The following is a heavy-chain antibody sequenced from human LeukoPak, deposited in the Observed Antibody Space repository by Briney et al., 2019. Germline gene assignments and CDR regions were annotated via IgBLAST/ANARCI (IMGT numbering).Heavy chain of an antibody. J-gene: IGHJ4*02. V-gene: IGHV1-24*01. CDR3: ARSGYDSSGYYVYFDY. CDR1: GYTLTELS. Sequence: GASVKVSCKVSGYTLTELSMHWVRQAPGKGLEWMGGFDPEDGETIYAQKFQGRVTMTEDTSTDTAYMELSSLRSEDTAVYYCARSGYDSSGYYVYFDYWGQGTLVTVSS. CDR2: FDPEDGET. D-gene: IGHD3-22*01.